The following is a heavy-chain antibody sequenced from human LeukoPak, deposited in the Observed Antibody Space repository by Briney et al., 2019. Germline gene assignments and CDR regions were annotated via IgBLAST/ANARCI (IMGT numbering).Heavy chain of an antibody. CDR3: ARWRVNYFDY. D-gene: IGHD3-3*01. CDR1: GFTFSSYA. CDR2: ISYDGSNK. Sequence: GGSLRLSCAASGFTFSSYAMHWVRQAPGKGLEWVAVISYDGSNKYYADSVKGRFTISRDNSKSTLYLQMNSLRAEDMAVYYCARWRVNYFDYWGQGTLVTVSS. V-gene: IGHV3-30-3*01. J-gene: IGHJ4*02.